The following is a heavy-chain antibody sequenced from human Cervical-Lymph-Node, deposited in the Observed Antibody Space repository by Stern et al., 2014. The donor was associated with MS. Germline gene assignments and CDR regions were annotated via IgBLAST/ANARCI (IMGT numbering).Heavy chain of an antibody. D-gene: IGHD3-9*01. Sequence: QMQLVQSGAEVKKPGASVKVSCKASGYTFTNYEINWVRQAAGQGLEWMGWMNPNSGNTAYAQKFQGRVTMTRNTSISTVYMELSSLRSEDTGVYYCARAARVDNYGMDVWGQGTTVTVSS. CDR1: GYTFTNYE. J-gene: IGHJ6*02. CDR2: MNPNSGNT. CDR3: ARAARVDNYGMDV. V-gene: IGHV1-8*01.